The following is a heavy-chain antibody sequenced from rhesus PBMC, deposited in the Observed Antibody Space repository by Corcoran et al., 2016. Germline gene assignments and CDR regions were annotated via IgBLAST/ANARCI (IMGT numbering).Heavy chain of an antibody. CDR1: GYSLSSGSG. J-gene: IGHJ4*01. CDR2: VCGDNGQT. CDR3: ARELRYNWNDFFDY. V-gene: IGHV4-127*01. Sequence: QVQLQESGTGLVQPSEPLSLTCAVSGYSLSSGSGWSWIRQPPGKGVEEMGYVCGDNGQTNYNPARKSRVTVAKDTAKNQFALRLNSVTAADTDMYDCARELRYNWNDFFDYWAQGVLVTVSS. D-gene: IGHD1-7*02.